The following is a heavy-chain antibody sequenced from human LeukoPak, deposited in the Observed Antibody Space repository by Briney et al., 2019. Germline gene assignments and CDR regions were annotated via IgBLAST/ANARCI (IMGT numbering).Heavy chain of an antibody. J-gene: IGHJ6*02. CDR2: IYTSGST. CDR3: ARGRITMVRGVIYYYYGMDV. D-gene: IGHD3-10*01. CDR1: GGSISSYY. Sequence: SETLSLTCTVSGGSISSYYWSWIRQPAGKGLEWIGRIYTSGSTNYNPSLKSQVTMSVDTSKNQFSLKLSSVTAADTAVHYCARGRITMVRGVIYYYYGMDVWGQGTTVTVSS. V-gene: IGHV4-4*07.